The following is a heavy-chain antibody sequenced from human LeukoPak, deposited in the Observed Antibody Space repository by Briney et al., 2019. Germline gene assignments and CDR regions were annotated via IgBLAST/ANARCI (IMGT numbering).Heavy chain of an antibody. J-gene: IGHJ4*02. D-gene: IGHD3-3*01. CDR2: IYTSGST. Sequence: SETLSLTCTVSGCSISSYYWSWIRQRAGKGLEWIGRIYTSGSTNYNPSLKSRVTMSVDTSKNQFSLKLSSVTAADTAVYYCARSTIFGADYFDYWGQGTLVTVSS. CDR3: ARSTIFGADYFDY. V-gene: IGHV4-4*07. CDR1: GCSISSYY.